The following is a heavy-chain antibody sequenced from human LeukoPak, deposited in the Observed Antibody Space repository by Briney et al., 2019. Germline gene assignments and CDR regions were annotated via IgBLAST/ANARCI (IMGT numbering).Heavy chain of an antibody. V-gene: IGHV4-4*02. CDR1: GGSISSSNW. Sequence: PSGTLSLTCAVSGGSISSSNWWSWVRQPPGKGLEWIGEIYHSGSTNYNPSLKSRVTISVDKSKNQFSLKLSSVTAADTAVYYCARGGCGGSCYSPWYFDLWGRGTLVTVSS. D-gene: IGHD2-15*01. CDR2: IYHSGST. J-gene: IGHJ2*01. CDR3: ARGGCGGSCYSPWYFDL.